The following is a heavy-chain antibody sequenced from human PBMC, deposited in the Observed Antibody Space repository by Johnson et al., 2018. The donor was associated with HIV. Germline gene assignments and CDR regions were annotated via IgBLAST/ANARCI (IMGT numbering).Heavy chain of an antibody. V-gene: IGHV3-30-3*02. CDR3: AKDLQDYYDSSGHDAFDI. Sequence: QMLLVESGGGVVQPGGSLRLSCAASGFTFSSYAMHWVRQAPGKGLEWVAVISYDGSNKYYADSVKGRFTISRDNSKNTLYLQMTSLRAEDTAVYYCAKDLQDYYDSSGHDAFDIWGQGTVVTVSS. CDR2: ISYDGSNK. CDR1: GFTFSSYA. D-gene: IGHD3-22*01. J-gene: IGHJ3*02.